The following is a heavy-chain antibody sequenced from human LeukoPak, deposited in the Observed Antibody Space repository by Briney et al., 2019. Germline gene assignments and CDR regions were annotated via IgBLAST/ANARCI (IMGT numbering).Heavy chain of an antibody. J-gene: IGHJ4*02. D-gene: IGHD6-13*01. Sequence: GGSLRLSCAASEFTFSSYWMSWVRQAPGKGLEWVASIKQDGSEKYYVDSVKGRVTISRDNAKNSLYLQMNSLRAEDMALYYCAKGIAAAGPPPYFDYWGQGTLVTVSS. CDR1: EFTFSSYW. CDR2: IKQDGSEK. CDR3: AKGIAAAGPPPYFDY. V-gene: IGHV3-7*03.